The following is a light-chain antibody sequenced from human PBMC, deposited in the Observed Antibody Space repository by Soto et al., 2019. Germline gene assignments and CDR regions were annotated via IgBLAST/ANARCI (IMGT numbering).Light chain of an antibody. Sequence: EIVMTQSPGFLSVTPGERATLSCRASQRINSDLAWYQQRRGQAPRLLIYGASSRATGTPARFSGSGSGTEFTLTISSLQSEDFALYYCQQYNDWHMLTFGQGTTLEVK. CDR1: QRINSD. V-gene: IGKV3-15*01. J-gene: IGKJ2*01. CDR3: QQYNDWHMLT. CDR2: GAS.